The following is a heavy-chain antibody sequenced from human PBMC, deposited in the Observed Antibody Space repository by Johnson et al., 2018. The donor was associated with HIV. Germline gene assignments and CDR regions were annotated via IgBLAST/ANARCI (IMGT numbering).Heavy chain of an antibody. J-gene: IGHJ3*02. CDR2: IPYDGSIK. CDR3: ARDLLYGETAFDI. D-gene: IGHD4-17*01. Sequence: QMLLVESGGGVVHPGRSLRLSCAAPGFTFSTFAIPWFRRAPGKGLEWVAVIPYDGSIKYSGNSVKGRFTISRDNSKNTLYLKVNSLRGEYTAVYYCARDLLYGETAFDIWGQGTMVTVSS. CDR1: GFTFSTFA. V-gene: IGHV3-30-3*01.